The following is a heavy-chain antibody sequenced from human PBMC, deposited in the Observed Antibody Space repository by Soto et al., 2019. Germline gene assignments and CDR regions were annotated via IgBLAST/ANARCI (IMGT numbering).Heavy chain of an antibody. CDR2: IYYSGST. CDR3: ARHSRVVADSRKSYAIDY. V-gene: IGHV4-39*01. D-gene: IGHD2-15*01. J-gene: IGHJ4*02. Sequence: SETLSLTCTVSDGSICSIGYYWGWIRQPPGKALEWIGSIYYSGSTYYNPSLKSRVTISVDTSKNQFSLKLSSVTAADTAVYYCARHSRVVADSRKSYAIDYWGQGTLGTVSS. CDR1: DGSICSIGYY.